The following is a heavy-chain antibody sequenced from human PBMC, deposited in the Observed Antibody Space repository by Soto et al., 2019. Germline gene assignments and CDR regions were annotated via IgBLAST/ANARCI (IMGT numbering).Heavy chain of an antibody. Sequence: WEALKISWKGSGYKFATYSIAWVRQMPRGGLEWMGIIYPCHSEHIYNSSFRGHVTSSADKSLNIAYLQGDSLTASESAIYYCARGFTGCAGRFEPWGQGTVVTVSS. J-gene: IGHJ5*02. CDR3: ARGFTGCAGRFEP. V-gene: IGHV5-51*01. CDR2: IYPCHSEH. D-gene: IGHD2-8*02. CDR1: GYKFATYS.